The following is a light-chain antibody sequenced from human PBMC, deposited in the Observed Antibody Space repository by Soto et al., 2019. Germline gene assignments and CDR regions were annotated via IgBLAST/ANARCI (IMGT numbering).Light chain of an antibody. Sequence: DLQMTQSPSSLSPSVGDRVTITCRTSQSISNFLNWFQQKPGRAPDLLIYAASSLHTGVPSRFTGSGSGTYFTLTITNLQPEDFATYYCQQSYNTPYTFGQGSKLEI. CDR2: AAS. J-gene: IGKJ2*01. V-gene: IGKV1-39*01. CDR1: QSISNF. CDR3: QQSYNTPYT.